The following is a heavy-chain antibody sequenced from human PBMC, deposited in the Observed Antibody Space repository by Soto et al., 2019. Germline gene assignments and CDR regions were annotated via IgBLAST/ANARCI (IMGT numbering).Heavy chain of an antibody. J-gene: IGHJ5*02. CDR1: GGSISSYY. Sequence: PSETLSLTCTVSGGSISSYYWSWIRQPPGKGLEWIGYIYYSGSTNYNPSLKSRVTISVDTSKNQFSLKLSSVTAADTAVYYCTRAWGLGRAHNGFGPWGQGALVPVS. V-gene: IGHV4-59*01. D-gene: IGHD2-21*01. CDR3: TRAWGLGRAHNGFGP. CDR2: IYYSGST.